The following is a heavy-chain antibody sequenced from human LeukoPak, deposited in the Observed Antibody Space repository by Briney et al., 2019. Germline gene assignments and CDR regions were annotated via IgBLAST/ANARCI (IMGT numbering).Heavy chain of an antibody. V-gene: IGHV4-39*07. Sequence: SETLSLTCTVSGGSISGSSYYWGWIRQPPGKGLEWIGSIYYSGSTYYNPSLKSRVTISVDTSKNQFSLKLSSVTAADTAVYYCARDPGGIAARRNDYWGQGTLVTVSS. CDR1: GGSISGSSYY. CDR2: IYYSGST. J-gene: IGHJ4*02. D-gene: IGHD6-6*01. CDR3: ARDPGGIAARRNDY.